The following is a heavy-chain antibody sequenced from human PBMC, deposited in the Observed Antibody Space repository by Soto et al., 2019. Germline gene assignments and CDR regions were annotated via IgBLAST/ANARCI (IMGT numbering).Heavy chain of an antibody. J-gene: IGHJ6*02. Sequence: PGESLKISCKGSGYSFTSYWISWVRQIPWKGLEWMGRIDPSESYTNYSPSFQGHVTISADKSISTAYLQWSSLKASDTAMYYCARTVTTHYYYGMDVLGQGTTVTVSS. D-gene: IGHD4-17*01. CDR2: IDPSESYT. CDR3: ARTVTTHYYYGMDV. V-gene: IGHV5-10-1*01. CDR1: GYSFTSYW.